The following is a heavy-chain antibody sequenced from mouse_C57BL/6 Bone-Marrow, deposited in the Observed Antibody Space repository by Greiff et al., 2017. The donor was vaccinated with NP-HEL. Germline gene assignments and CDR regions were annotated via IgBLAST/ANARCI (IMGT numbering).Heavy chain of an antibody. CDR1: GFTFSSYG. CDR3: AYTIPFAY. Sequence: EVKVVESGGDLVKPGGSLKLSCAASGFTFSSYGMSWVRQTPDKRLEWVATISSGGSYTYYPDSVKGRFTISRDNAKNTLYLQMSSLKSEYTAMYYCAYTIPFAYWGQGTLVTVSA. V-gene: IGHV5-6*01. J-gene: IGHJ3*01. CDR2: ISSGGSYT. D-gene: IGHD5-1-1*01.